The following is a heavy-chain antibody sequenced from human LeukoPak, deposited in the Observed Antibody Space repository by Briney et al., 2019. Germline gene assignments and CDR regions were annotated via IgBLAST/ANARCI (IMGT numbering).Heavy chain of an antibody. CDR2: ISSSGSTI. V-gene: IGHV3-48*03. CDR1: GFTFSSYE. Sequence: GGSLRLSCAASGFTFSSYEMNWVRQAPGKGLEWVSYISSSGSTIYYADSAKGRFTISRNSAKNSLYLQMNSLRAEDTAVYYCARAGRYVVRGVDGNMDVWGKGTTVTVSS. CDR3: ARAGRYVVRGVDGNMDV. J-gene: IGHJ6*03. D-gene: IGHD3-10*01.